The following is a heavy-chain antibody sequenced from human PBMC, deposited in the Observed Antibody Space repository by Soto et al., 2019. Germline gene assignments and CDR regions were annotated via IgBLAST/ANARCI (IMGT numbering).Heavy chain of an antibody. J-gene: IGHJ4*02. CDR3: ARGPSWLRLGELSYIFDC. D-gene: IGHD3-16*02. Sequence: QVQLVESGGGAVQPGRSLRLSCAASGFTFSSFALHWVRQAPGKGLEWVALISYDGNNNYYADSVKGRFTISRDNSKNTLYLQVSSLGPEDTAVYYCARGPSWLRLGELSYIFDCWGQGTLVPVSS. CDR2: ISYDGNNN. CDR1: GFTFSSFA. V-gene: IGHV3-30-3*01.